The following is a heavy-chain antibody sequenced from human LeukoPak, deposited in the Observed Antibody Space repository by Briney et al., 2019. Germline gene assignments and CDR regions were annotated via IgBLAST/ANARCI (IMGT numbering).Heavy chain of an antibody. Sequence: ASVKVSCKASGYTFTSYGISWVRQAPGQGLEWMGWISAYNGNTNYAQKLQGRVTMTTDTSTSTAYMELRSLRSDDTAVYYCARCYDILTGYYAADENASWFDPWGQGTLVTVSS. J-gene: IGHJ5*02. D-gene: IGHD3-9*01. V-gene: IGHV1-18*04. CDR1: GYTFTSYG. CDR2: ISAYNGNT. CDR3: ARCYDILTGYYAADENASWFDP.